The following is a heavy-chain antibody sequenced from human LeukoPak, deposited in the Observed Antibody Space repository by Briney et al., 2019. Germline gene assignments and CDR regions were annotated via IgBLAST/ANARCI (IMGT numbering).Heavy chain of an antibody. CDR3: AREFSGSNYGFPFDY. CDR1: GFTFSSYS. D-gene: IGHD1-26*01. Sequence: GGSLRLSCAASGFTFSSYSMNWVRQAPGKGLEWVSYIRSSSSYIYYADSVKGRFTISRDNAKNSLYLQMNSLRAEDTAVYYCAREFSGSNYGFPFDYWGQGTLVTVSS. V-gene: IGHV3-21*05. J-gene: IGHJ4*02. CDR2: IRSSSSYI.